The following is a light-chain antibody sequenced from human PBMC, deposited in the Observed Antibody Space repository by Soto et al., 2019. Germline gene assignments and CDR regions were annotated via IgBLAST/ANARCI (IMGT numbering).Light chain of an antibody. CDR2: GAS. V-gene: IGKV3-20*01. CDR1: QSVSSSY. J-gene: IGKJ2*01. CDR3: QQYGSSQYT. Sequence: EIVLTQSPGTLSLSPGERATLSCRASQSVSSSYLAWYQQKPGQAPRLLIYGASSRATGIPDRFSGSGSGTDFTLTISRLEPADFAVYYSQQYGSSQYTFGQGTTLEIK.